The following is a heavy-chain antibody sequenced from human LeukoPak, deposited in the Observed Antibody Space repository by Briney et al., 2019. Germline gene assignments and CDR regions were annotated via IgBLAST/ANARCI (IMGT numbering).Heavy chain of an antibody. V-gene: IGHV1-2*06. J-gene: IGHJ4*02. CDR2: MNPSSGVT. D-gene: IGHD2-15*01. Sequence: ASVRVSCKASGYTFIGYQVHWLRQAPGQGLEWMGRMNPSSGVTNYAQKFQGRVTMTRDTSTNTAYLDLSALKSDDTAVYYCASRAASVTLGYWGQGTLVTVSS. CDR1: GYTFIGYQ. CDR3: ASRAASVTLGY.